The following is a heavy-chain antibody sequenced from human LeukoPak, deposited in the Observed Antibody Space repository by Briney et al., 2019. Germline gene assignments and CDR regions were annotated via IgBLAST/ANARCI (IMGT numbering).Heavy chain of an antibody. V-gene: IGHV3-21*01. CDR2: ISSSSSYI. CDR3: ARDVAMATDDAFDI. CDR1: GFTFSSYS. J-gene: IGHJ3*02. Sequence: PGGSLRLSCAASGFTFSSYSMNWVRQAPGKGLEWVSSISSSSSYICYADSVKGRFTISRDNAKNSLYLQMSSLRAEDTAVYYCARDVAMATDDAFDIWGQGTMVTVSS. D-gene: IGHD5-24*01.